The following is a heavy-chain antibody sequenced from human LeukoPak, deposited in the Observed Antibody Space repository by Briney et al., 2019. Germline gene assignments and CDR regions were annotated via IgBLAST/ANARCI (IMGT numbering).Heavy chain of an antibody. V-gene: IGHV1-69*06. CDR3: ARDDGYFYYYYMDV. CDR1: GGTFSSYA. J-gene: IGHJ6*03. CDR2: IIPIFGTA. Sequence: SVKVSCKASGGTFSSYAISWVRQAPGQGLEWMGGIIPIFGTANYAQKFQGRVTITADKSTSTAYMELSSLRSDDTAVYYCARDDGYFYYYYMDVWGKGTTVTVSS.